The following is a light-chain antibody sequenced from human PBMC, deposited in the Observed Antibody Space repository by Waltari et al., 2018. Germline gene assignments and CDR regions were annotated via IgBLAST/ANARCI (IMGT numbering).Light chain of an antibody. V-gene: IGKV4-1*01. Sequence: DIVMTQSPDSLAVSLGERAPIHCKSSQTVLYRDNNKNYLTWYQQKPGQPPKLLFSWASIRESGVPDRLSASGSGTDFTLTISSLQAEDVAVYYCHQHYTTPWTFGQGTKVEIK. CDR3: HQHYTTPWT. J-gene: IGKJ1*01. CDR2: WAS. CDR1: QTVLYRDNNKNY.